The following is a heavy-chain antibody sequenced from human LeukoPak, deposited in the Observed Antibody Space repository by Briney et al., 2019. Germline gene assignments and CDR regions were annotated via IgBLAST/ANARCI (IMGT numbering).Heavy chain of an antibody. CDR3: ARELTGTTPFDI. D-gene: IGHD1-7*01. CDR2: IKQDGSEK. CDR1: GFTFSSYW. V-gene: IGHV3-7*01. J-gene: IGHJ3*02. Sequence: GGSLRLSCATSGFTFSSYWMSWVRQAPGKGLEWVANIKQDGSEKYYVDSVKGRFTISRDNAENSLSLQMNSLRAEDTAVYYCARELTGTTPFDIWGQGTMVTVSS.